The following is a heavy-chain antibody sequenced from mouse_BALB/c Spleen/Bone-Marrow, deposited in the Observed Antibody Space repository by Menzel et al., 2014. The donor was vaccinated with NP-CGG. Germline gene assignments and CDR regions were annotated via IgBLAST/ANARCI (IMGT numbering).Heavy chain of an antibody. CDR1: GYSITSDYA. Sequence: EVKLMESGPGLVKPSQPLSPTCTVTGYSITSDYAWNRIQQFPGNKLEWMGYISYSGSTSYNPSLKSRISITRDTSKNQFFLQLNSVTTEDTATYYCARGTLYWGQGTTLTVSS. CDR3: ARGTLY. V-gene: IGHV3-2*02. J-gene: IGHJ2*01. CDR2: ISYSGST.